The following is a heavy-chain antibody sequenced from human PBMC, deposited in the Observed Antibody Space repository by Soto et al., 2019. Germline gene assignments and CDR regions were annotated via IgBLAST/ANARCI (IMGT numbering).Heavy chain of an antibody. V-gene: IGHV3-15*01. J-gene: IGHJ4*02. Sequence: EVQLVESGGGLVKPGGSLRLSCAASGFSLSDSWMGWVRQAPGKGLEWVGRILSSNDGGTTDYAAPVKGRFSISRDDSKNTLYLQMNSLKTEDIAMYFCNTYDYISGSYRIRWAYWGPGTLVTVSS. CDR2: ILSSNDGGTT. CDR1: GFSLSDSW. CDR3: NTYDYISGSYRIRWAY. D-gene: IGHD3-16*02.